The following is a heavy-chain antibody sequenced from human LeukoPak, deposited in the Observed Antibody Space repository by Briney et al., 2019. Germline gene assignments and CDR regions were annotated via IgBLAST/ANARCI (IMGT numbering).Heavy chain of an antibody. Sequence: ASVKVSCTASGGTFSSYAISWVRQAPGQGLEWMGGIIPIFGTANYAQKFQGRVTITADESTSTAYMELSSLRSEDTAVYYCARDGAEDYYDSSGYFDYWGQGTLVTVSS. J-gene: IGHJ4*02. CDR3: ARDGAEDYYDSSGYFDY. V-gene: IGHV1-69*13. CDR1: GGTFSSYA. CDR2: IIPIFGTA. D-gene: IGHD3-22*01.